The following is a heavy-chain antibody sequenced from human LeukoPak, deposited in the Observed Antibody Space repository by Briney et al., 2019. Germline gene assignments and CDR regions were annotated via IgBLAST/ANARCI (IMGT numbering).Heavy chain of an antibody. CDR1: GGTFSSYA. CDR2: IIPIFGTA. CDR3: ARDWWKVTSLAVAGSNWFDP. J-gene: IGHJ5*02. Sequence: SVKVSCKASGGTFSSYAISWVRQAPGQGLEWMGGIIPIFGTANYARKFQGRVTITADESTSTAYMELSSLRSEDTAVYYCARDWWKVTSLAVAGSNWFDPWGQGTLVTVSS. V-gene: IGHV1-69*01. D-gene: IGHD6-19*01.